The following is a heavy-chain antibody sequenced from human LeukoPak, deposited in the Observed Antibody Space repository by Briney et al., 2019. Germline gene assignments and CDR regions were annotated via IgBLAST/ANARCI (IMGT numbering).Heavy chain of an antibody. D-gene: IGHD1-26*01. CDR3: ARDKIVGTTFVDY. CDR2: IKQDGSKN. J-gene: IGHJ4*02. CDR1: GFTFSTYW. V-gene: IGHV3-7*01. Sequence: PGGSLRLSCVASGFTFSTYWMSWVRQAPGKGLEWVANIKQDGSKNYYAESVKGRFTISRDNAKNSLYLQMNSLRAEDTAVYYCARDKIVGTTFVDYCGQRTLCTVSS.